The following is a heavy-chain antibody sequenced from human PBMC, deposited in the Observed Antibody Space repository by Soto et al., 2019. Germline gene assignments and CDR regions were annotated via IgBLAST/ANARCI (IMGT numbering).Heavy chain of an antibody. D-gene: IGHD1-1*01. CDR3: IVMTGTTGGGYYYGMDV. J-gene: IGHJ6*02. CDR1: GYTFTSYA. Sequence: ASVTVSCKASGYTFTSYAMHWVRQAPGQRLEWMGWINAGNGNTKYSQKFQGRVTITRNTSARTAYMELSSLRSEDTAVYYCIVMTGTTGGGYYYGMDVWGQGTTVTVSS. V-gene: IGHV1-3*01. CDR2: INAGNGNT.